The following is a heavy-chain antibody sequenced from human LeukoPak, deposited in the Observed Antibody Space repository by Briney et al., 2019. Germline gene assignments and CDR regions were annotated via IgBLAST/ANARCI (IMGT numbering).Heavy chain of an antibody. CDR1: GYTFTGYW. CDR3: ARRVDSYWFFDY. J-gene: IGHJ4*02. D-gene: IGHD1-26*01. CDR2: IYPGDSDT. V-gene: IGHV5-51*01. Sequence: GESLKISCKGSGYTFTGYWIGWVRQMPGKGLEWMGIIYPGDSDTRYIPSFQGQVTISADKSISTAYLQWSSLKASDTAMYYCARRVDSYWFFDYWGQGTLVTVSS.